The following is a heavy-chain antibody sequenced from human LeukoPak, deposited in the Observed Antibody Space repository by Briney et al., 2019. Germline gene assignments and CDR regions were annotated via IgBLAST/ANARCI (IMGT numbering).Heavy chain of an antibody. CDR2: TYYRSKWYN. CDR1: GDSVSSNSAA. J-gene: IGHJ6*03. V-gene: IGHV6-1*01. CDR3: AKGPDDILTGYWFGYYYMDV. D-gene: IGHD3-9*01. Sequence: SQTLSLTCAISGDSVSSNSAAWNWIRQSPSRGLEWLGRTYYRSKWYNDYAVSVKSRITINPDTSKNQFSLKLSSVTAADTAVYYCAKGPDDILTGYWFGYYYMDVWGKGTTVTISS.